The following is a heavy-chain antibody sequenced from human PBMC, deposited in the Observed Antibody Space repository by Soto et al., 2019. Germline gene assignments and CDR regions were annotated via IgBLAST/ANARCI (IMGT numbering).Heavy chain of an antibody. D-gene: IGHD3-3*02. Sequence: SETLSLTCAVSADSINISHWLNWVRQPPGKGLEWIGQISHSGSTNYNPSLTSRVTISVDKSKNHFSLKLTSVTAADTAVYYCAARHFWSGPWTHTRLDYWGQGTLVTVSS. J-gene: IGHJ4*02. CDR3: AARHFWSGPWTHTRLDY. V-gene: IGHV4-4*02. CDR1: ADSINISHW. CDR2: ISHSGST.